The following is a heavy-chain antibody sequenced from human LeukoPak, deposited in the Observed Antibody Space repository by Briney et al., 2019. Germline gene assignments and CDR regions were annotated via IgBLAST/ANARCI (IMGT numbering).Heavy chain of an antibody. Sequence: ASVKVSCKASGYTFTSYAMNWVRQAPGQGLEWMGWINPNSGGTNYAQKFQGRVTMTRDTSISTAYMELSRLRSDDTAVYYCARDGLLRYFDWLLPHYYFDYWGQGTLVTVSS. CDR1: GYTFTSYA. V-gene: IGHV1-2*02. CDR2: INPNSGGT. CDR3: ARDGLLRYFDWLLPHYYFDY. J-gene: IGHJ4*02. D-gene: IGHD3-9*01.